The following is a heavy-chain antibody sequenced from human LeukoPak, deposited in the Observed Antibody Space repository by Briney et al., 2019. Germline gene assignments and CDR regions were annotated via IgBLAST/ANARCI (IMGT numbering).Heavy chain of an antibody. CDR1: GGSITRYY. CDR2: MYHSGST. Sequence: SETLSLTCTVSGGSITRYYWSWIRQPPGKGLEWIGYMYHSGSTNYNPSLKSRGGILVDTSKNQFSLRLSSVTSADTAVYYCAREGPRDAYNRDNYIDSWGQGTLVTVSS. CDR3: AREGPRDAYNRDNYIDS. D-gene: IGHD5-24*01. V-gene: IGHV4-59*01. J-gene: IGHJ5*01.